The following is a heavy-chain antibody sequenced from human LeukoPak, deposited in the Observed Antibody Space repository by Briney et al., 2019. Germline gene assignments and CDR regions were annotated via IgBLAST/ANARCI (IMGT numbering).Heavy chain of an antibody. CDR3: ARRDSSSWFGY. CDR1: GYTFSTYW. V-gene: IGHV5-51*01. Sequence: GESLKISCKGSGYTFSTYWIGWVRQMPGKGLEWMGIIYPGDSDTRYSPSFQGQVIISVDKSISTAYLQWSSLKAPDTAMYYCARRDSSSWFGYWGQGTLVTVSS. D-gene: IGHD6-13*01. CDR2: IYPGDSDT. J-gene: IGHJ4*02.